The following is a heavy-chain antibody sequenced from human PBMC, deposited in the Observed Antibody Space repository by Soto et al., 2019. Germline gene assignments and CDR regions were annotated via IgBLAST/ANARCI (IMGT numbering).Heavy chain of an antibody. D-gene: IGHD6-13*01. CDR2: IKSKTDGGTT. CDR3: TTASPAAGRVGWFDP. V-gene: IGHV3-15*01. Sequence: EVQLVESGGGLVKPGGSLRLSCAASGFTFRNAWMSWVRQAPGKGLEWVGRIKSKTDGGTTDYAAPVKGRFTISRDDSKNTLYLQMNSLKPGDTAVYYCTTASPAAGRVGWFDPWGQGTLVTVSS. CDR1: GFTFRNAW. J-gene: IGHJ5*02.